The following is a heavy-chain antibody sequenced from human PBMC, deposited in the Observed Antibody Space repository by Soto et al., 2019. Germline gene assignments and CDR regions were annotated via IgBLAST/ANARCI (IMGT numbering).Heavy chain of an antibody. CDR3: ARGQQQLVPWFDP. Sequence: SETLSLTCTVSGGSISSYYWSWIRQPPGKGLEWIGYIYYSGSTNYNPSLKSRVTISVDTSKNQFSLKLSSVTAADTAVYYCARGQQQLVPWFDPWGQGTLVTVSS. D-gene: IGHD6-13*01. CDR2: IYYSGST. J-gene: IGHJ5*02. V-gene: IGHV4-59*01. CDR1: GGSISSYY.